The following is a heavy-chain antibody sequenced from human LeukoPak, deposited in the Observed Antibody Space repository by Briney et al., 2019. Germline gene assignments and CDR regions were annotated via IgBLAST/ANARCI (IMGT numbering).Heavy chain of an antibody. J-gene: IGHJ4*02. D-gene: IGHD2-15*01. Sequence: GGSLRLSCAASGFTFSSYGMHWVRQAPGKGLEWVANIKQDGSEKYYVDSVKGRFTISRDNAKNSLYLQMNSLRAEDTAVYYCARAPYCSGGSCYSVLFFDYWGQGTLVTVSS. CDR2: IKQDGSEK. CDR3: ARAPYCSGGSCYSVLFFDY. V-gene: IGHV3-7*03. CDR1: GFTFSSYG.